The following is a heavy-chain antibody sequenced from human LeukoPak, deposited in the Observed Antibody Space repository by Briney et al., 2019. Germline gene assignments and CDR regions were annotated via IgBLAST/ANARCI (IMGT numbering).Heavy chain of an antibody. CDR1: GGSFSGYY. V-gene: IGHV4-34*01. CDR2: IYYSGST. CDR3: ARVNVLDVWGSYPENWFDP. D-gene: IGHD3-16*02. J-gene: IGHJ5*02. Sequence: SETLSLTCAVYGGSFSGYYWSWIRQPPGKGLEWIGSIYYSGSTYYNPSLKSRVTISVDTSKNQFSLKLSSVTAADTAVYYCARVNVLDVWGSYPENWFDPWGQGTLVTVSS.